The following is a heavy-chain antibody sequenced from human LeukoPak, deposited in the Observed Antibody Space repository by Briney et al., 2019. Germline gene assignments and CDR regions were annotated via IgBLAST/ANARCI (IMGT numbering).Heavy chain of an antibody. Sequence: VASVKVSCKASGYTFTGYYMHWVRQAPGQGLEWMGWINPNSGGTNYAQKFQGRVTMTRDTSISTAYMELSRLRSDDTAVYYCAGASLIHDAFDIWGQGTMVTVSS. CDR2: INPNSGGT. J-gene: IGHJ3*02. CDR1: GYTFTGYY. CDR3: AGASLIHDAFDI. V-gene: IGHV1-2*02.